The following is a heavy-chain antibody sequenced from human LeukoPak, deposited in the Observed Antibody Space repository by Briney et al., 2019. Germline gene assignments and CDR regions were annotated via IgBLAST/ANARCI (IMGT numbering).Heavy chain of an antibody. J-gene: IGHJ4*02. D-gene: IGHD1-26*01. CDR2: INSDGSST. V-gene: IGHV3-74*01. Sequence: PGGSLRLSCAASGCTFSSYWRHWVRQAPGKGLVWVSRINSDGSSTSYPDSVKGRFTISRDHAKNTPHLQINSPTADDTAVYYCARGGSYPFDSWGQGTLVTVSS. CDR1: GCTFSSYW. CDR3: ARGGSYPFDS.